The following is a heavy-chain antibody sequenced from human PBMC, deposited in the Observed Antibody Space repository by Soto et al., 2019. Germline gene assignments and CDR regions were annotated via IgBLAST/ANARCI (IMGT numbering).Heavy chain of an antibody. J-gene: IGHJ4*02. CDR2: IIPILGIA. V-gene: IGHV1-69*02. CDR1: GGTVSSYT. D-gene: IGHD3-22*01. Sequence: QVQLVQSGAAVKTPGSSVKVSCKASGGTVSSYTISWMRQDPGQGLEWMGRIIPILGIANYVKKFQGRVTITADKSTSTAYMELSSLRSEDTAVYYCASSYDSSGQYFDYWGQGTLVNVSS. CDR3: ASSYDSSGQYFDY.